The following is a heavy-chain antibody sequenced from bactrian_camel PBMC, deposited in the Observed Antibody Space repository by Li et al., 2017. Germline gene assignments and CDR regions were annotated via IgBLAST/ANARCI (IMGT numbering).Heavy chain of an antibody. J-gene: IGHJ4*01. CDR3: TQVRAPPPWNGYDD. CDR2: IWGDGRSA. CDR1: GDPYTEYC. Sequence: HVQLVESGGGSVQAGGSLRLSCTASGDPYTEYCMAWFRQAPGKEREGVAGIWGDGRSAYYADSVKGRFIISRDNAKNTLYLQMNSLKTEDTAMYYCTQVRAPPPWNGYDDWGQGTQVTVS. V-gene: IGHV3S6*01.